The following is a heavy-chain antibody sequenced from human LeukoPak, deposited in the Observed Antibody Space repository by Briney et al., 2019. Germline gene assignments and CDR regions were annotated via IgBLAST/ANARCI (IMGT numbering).Heavy chain of an antibody. CDR1: GFTFSSYW. D-gene: IGHD3-3*01. V-gene: IGHV3-7*01. Sequence: QPGGSLSLSCAASGFTFSSYWMSWVRPAPGKGREWVANIKQDGSEKYYVDSVKGRFTISRDNAKNSLYLQMNSLRAEDTAVYYCASLIRNFWSGYFDYWGQGTLVTVSS. CDR3: ASLIRNFWSGYFDY. CDR2: IKQDGSEK. J-gene: IGHJ4*02.